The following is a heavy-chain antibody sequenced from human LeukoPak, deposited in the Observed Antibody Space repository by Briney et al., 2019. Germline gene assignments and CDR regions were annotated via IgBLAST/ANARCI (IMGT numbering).Heavy chain of an antibody. CDR2: IWYDGSTQ. Sequence: GRSPRLSCAASGFTFSNHGMHWVRQAPGKGLEWVAIIWYDGSTQYYADSVKGRFTISRDNPKNTLYLQMNTLRAEDSAVYYCATDLGSTTLDYWGQGTLVTVSS. CDR3: ATDLGSTTLDY. V-gene: IGHV3-33*01. CDR1: GFTFSNHG. D-gene: IGHD3-9*01. J-gene: IGHJ4*02.